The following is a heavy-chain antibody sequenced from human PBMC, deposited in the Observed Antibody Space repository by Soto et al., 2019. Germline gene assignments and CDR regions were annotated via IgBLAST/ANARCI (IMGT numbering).Heavy chain of an antibody. D-gene: IGHD3-22*01. CDR3: AWERLRGYDNSGFYS. V-gene: IGHV1-18*01. CDR2: INPYNGNR. CDR1: GYSFSSYG. Sequence: QVQLVQSGAELRKPGASVKVSCKGSGYSFSSYGINWVRQAPGQGLEWMGWINPYNGNRHYAQKFEDTVTMTTVTSADTAYMELRSLKSDDTATYYCAWERLRGYDNSGFYSWGQGTLITVAS. J-gene: IGHJ5*01.